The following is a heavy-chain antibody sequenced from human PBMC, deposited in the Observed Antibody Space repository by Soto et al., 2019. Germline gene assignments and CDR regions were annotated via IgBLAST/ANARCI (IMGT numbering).Heavy chain of an antibody. D-gene: IGHD4-4*01. J-gene: IGHJ6*02. V-gene: IGHV4-59*01. CDR3: ARTTEYYYYGMDV. CDR1: GGSISGYY. CDR2: IYYSGST. Sequence: PSETLSLTCTVSGGSISGYYWSWIRQPPGKGLEWIGYIYYSGSTNYNPSLKSRVTISVDTSKNQFSLKLSSVTAADTAVYYCARTTEYYYYGMDVWGQGTTVTVSS.